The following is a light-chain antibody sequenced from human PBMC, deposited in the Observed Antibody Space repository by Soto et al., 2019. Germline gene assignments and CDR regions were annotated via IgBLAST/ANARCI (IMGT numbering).Light chain of an antibody. J-gene: IGLJ2*01. CDR2: ENN. CDR3: GTGASSLSAVV. Sequence: QSVLTQPPSVSAAPGQKVTISCSGSSSNIGNNYVSWYQQLPGTAPKLLIYENNKRPSGIPDRFSGSKSGTSATPGITGLQTGDEADYYCGTGASSLSAVVFGGGTKVTVL. V-gene: IGLV1-51*02. CDR1: SSNIGNNY.